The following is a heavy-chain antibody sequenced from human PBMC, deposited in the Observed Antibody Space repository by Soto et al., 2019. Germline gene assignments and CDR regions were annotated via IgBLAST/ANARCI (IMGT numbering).Heavy chain of an antibody. CDR1: GGSFSGYY. CDR3: ARERPEARFDY. V-gene: IGHV4-34*01. CDR2: INHSGST. J-gene: IGHJ4*02. Sequence: PSETLSLTCAVYGGSFSGYYWSWIRQPPGKGLEWIGEINHSGSTNYNPSLKSRVTISVDTSKNQFSLKLSSVTAADTAVYYCARERPEARFDYWGQGTLVTVSS.